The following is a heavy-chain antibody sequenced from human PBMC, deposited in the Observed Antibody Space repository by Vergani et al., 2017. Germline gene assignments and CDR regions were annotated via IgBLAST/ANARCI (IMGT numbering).Heavy chain of an antibody. D-gene: IGHD3-10*01. CDR2: ISYDGSNK. CDR1: GFTFSTYA. V-gene: IGHV3-30-3*01. CDR3: ARDYGPHEGVPDY. J-gene: IGHJ4*02. Sequence: QVQLVESGGGVVQPGGSLRLSCAASGFTFSTYAMHWVRQAPGKGLEWVAVISYDGSNKYYADSVKGRFTISRDNSKNTLYLQMNSLRAEDTALYYCARDYGPHEGVPDYWGQGTLVTVSS.